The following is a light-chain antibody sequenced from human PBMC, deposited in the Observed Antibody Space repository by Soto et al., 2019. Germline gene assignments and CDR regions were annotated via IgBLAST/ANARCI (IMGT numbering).Light chain of an antibody. CDR3: QQGSNWPPLT. J-gene: IGKJ4*01. V-gene: IGKV3-11*01. Sequence: EIVLTQSPATLSLSPGERATLSCRASQSVSSYLAWYQQKPGQAPRLLIYDASNRATGIPARFSGSGSGTDFTLTISGLEPEDFAVYYCQQGSNWPPLTFGGGTKVEIK. CDR2: DAS. CDR1: QSVSSY.